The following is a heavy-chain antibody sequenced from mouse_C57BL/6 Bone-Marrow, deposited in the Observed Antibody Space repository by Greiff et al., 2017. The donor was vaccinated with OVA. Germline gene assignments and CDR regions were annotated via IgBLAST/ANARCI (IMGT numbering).Heavy chain of an antibody. CDR1: GYAFTNYL. Sequence: VKLQQSGAELVRPGTSVKVSCKASGYAFTNYLIEWVKQRPGQGLEWIGVINPGSGGTNYNEKFKGKATLTADKSSSTAYMQLSSLTSEDSAVYFCARGGIANYYGSSYLTYWGQGTLVTVSA. J-gene: IGHJ3*01. V-gene: IGHV1-54*01. CDR2: INPGSGGT. CDR3: ARGGIANYYGSSYLTY. D-gene: IGHD1-1*01.